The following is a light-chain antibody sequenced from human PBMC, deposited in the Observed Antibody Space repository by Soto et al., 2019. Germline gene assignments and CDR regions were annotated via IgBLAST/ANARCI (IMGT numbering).Light chain of an antibody. CDR2: SNN. J-gene: IGLJ1*01. CDR3: AAWDDSLHGLHV. CDR1: SSNIGSNT. Sequence: QSVLTQPPSASGTPGQRVTISCSGSSSNIGSNTVNWYQQLPGTAPKLLIYSNNQRPSGVPDRFSGSKSGTSASLAISGLQSEDEAAYYCAAWDDSLHGLHVFGTGTKLTVL. V-gene: IGLV1-44*01.